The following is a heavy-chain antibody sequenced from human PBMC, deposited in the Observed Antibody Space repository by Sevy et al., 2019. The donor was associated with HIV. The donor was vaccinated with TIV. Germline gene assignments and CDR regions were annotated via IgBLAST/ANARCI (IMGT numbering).Heavy chain of an antibody. J-gene: IGHJ4*02. CDR3: ARLSGYSSSWSYFDY. CDR2: ISTSTI. CDR1: GFTISRYS. D-gene: IGHD6-13*01. V-gene: IGHV3-48*01. Sequence: GGSLRLSCAASGFTISRYSMNWVRQAPGKGLEWVSYISTSTIYYADSVKGRFTMSRDNAKNSLYLQMNSLRAEDTAVYYCARLSGYSSSWSYFDYWGQGTLVTVSS.